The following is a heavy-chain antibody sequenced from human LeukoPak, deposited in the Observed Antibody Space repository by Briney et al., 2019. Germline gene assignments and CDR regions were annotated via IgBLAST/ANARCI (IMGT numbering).Heavy chain of an antibody. CDR3: AREYVTTIYYYYCGMDV. CDR1: GYTFTSYY. J-gene: IGHJ6*02. Sequence: GASVKVSCKASGYTFTSYYMHWVRQAPGQGLEWMGIINPSGGSTSYAQKFQGRVTMTRDTSTSTVYMELSSLRAEDTAVYYCAREYVTTIYYYYCGMDVWGQGTTVTVSS. V-gene: IGHV1-46*01. D-gene: IGHD4-11*01. CDR2: INPSGGST.